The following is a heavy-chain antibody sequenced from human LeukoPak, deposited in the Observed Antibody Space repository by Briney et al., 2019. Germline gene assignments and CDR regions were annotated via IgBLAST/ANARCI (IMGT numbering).Heavy chain of an antibody. D-gene: IGHD4-23*01. J-gene: IGHJ4*02. V-gene: IGHV3-23*01. CDR1: GFTFSTYA. CDR2: IRSSGDNT. Sequence: GGSLRLSCAASGFTFSTYAMSWVRQAPGKGLEWVSAIRSSGDNTYYTDSVKGRFTISRDISKNTLYLQMNSLGVDDTAVYYCAKGTYGGNPGRYFDYWGQGTLVTVSS. CDR3: AKGTYGGNPGRYFDY.